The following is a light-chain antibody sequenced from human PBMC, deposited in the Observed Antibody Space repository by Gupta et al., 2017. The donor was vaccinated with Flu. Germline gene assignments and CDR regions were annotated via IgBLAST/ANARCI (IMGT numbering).Light chain of an antibody. Sequence: QSALTQPAPVSGSPGQSITISCAGTSSDIGNNNVVSWYQQHPGSAPKVIIYEVSHRLPGVSYRFAASKAGTTASFTISGLQAEDEAYYYCTSFTTSGTRVLGGGTKLTVL. CDR2: EVS. J-gene: IGLJ3*02. CDR3: TSFTTSGTRV. V-gene: IGLV2-14*01. CDR1: SSDIGNNNV.